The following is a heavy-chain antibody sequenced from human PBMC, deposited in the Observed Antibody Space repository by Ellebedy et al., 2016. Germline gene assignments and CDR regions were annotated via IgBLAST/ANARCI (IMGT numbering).Heavy chain of an antibody. CDR1: GGSFSGYY. V-gene: IGHV4-34*01. Sequence: SETLSLXXAVYGGSFSGYYWSWIRQPPGKGLEWIGEINHSGSTNYNPSLKSRVTISVDTSKNQFSLKLSSVTAADTAVYYCASLDYGDYLPDYWGQGTLVTVSS. CDR3: ASLDYGDYLPDY. D-gene: IGHD4-17*01. J-gene: IGHJ4*02. CDR2: INHSGST.